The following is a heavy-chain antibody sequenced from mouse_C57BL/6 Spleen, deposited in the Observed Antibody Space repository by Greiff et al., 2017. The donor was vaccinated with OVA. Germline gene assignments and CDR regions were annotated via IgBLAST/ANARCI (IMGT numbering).Heavy chain of an antibody. V-gene: IGHV5-4*03. CDR1: GFTFSSYA. Sequence: DVKLVESGGGLVKPGGSLKLSCAASGFTFSSYAMSWVRQTPEKRLEWVANISDGGSYTYYPDNVKGRFTISRENAKNNLYLQMSHLKSEDTAMYYCARDGGRWDYAYWGQGTLVTVSA. D-gene: IGHD4-1*01. CDR2: ISDGGSYT. J-gene: IGHJ3*01. CDR3: ARDGGRWDYAY.